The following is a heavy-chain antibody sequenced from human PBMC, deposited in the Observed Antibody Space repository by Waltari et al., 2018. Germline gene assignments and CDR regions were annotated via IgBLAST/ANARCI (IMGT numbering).Heavy chain of an antibody. CDR3: ARPGLVSGPLYFDC. J-gene: IGHJ4*02. CDR2: ISGSSAST. V-gene: IGHV4-4*02. Sequence: QVQLQESGPGLVKPSETLSLTCAVSGGSISSSNWWSWIRQPPGKGLEWIGYISGSSASTNYNPSLKSRVSISTDTSKNQFSLKLSSVTAADTAVYYCARPGLVSGPLYFDCWGQGILVTVSS. CDR1: GGSISSSNW. D-gene: IGHD2-15*01.